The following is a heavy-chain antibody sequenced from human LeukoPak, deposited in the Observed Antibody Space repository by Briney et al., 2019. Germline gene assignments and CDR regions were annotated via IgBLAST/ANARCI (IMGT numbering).Heavy chain of an antibody. J-gene: IGHJ4*02. Sequence: PGGSLRLSCAGSGFTFSNYAMTWVRQAPGKGLEWVSSVSGSGRNTFYPDSVKGRFTISRDNSKNTLYLQMNSLRAEDTAVYYCAKDRYSYAYEYFDCWGQGTLVTVSS. CDR1: GFTFSNYA. CDR2: VSGSGRNT. V-gene: IGHV3-23*01. CDR3: AKDRYSYAYEYFDC. D-gene: IGHD5-18*01.